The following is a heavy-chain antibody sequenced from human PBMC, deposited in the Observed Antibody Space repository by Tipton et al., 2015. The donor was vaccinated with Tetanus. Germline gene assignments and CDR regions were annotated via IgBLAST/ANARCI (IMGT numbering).Heavy chain of an antibody. CDR3: ARVVAARRGVNYYYGMDV. D-gene: IGHD6-6*01. Sequence: QVQLVQFGAEVKKPGASVKVSCKASGYTFTSYDINWVRQATGQGLEWMGWMNPNSGNTGYAQKFQGRVTMTRNTSISTAYMELSSLRSEDTAVYYCARVVAARRGVNYYYGMDVWGQGTTVTVSS. CDR1: GYTFTSYD. V-gene: IGHV1-8*01. J-gene: IGHJ6*02. CDR2: MNPNSGNT.